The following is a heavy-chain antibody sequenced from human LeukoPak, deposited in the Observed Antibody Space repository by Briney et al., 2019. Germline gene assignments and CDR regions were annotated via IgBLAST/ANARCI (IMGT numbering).Heavy chain of an antibody. J-gene: IGHJ4*02. CDR2: IELDGSKR. D-gene: IGHD2-2*01. CDR1: GFIFSSYW. V-gene: IGHV3-7*01. CDR3: AKDSDAYCSSTSCPDDYFDY. Sequence: GGSLRLSCAASGFIFSSYWMSWVRQAPGKGLEWVATIELDGSKRSYVDSVKGRFTISRDNAKNSLYLQMNSLRAEDTAVYYCAKDSDAYCSSTSCPDDYFDYWGQGTLVTVSS.